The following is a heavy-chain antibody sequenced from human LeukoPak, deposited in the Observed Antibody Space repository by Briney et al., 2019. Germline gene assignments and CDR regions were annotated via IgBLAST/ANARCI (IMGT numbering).Heavy chain of an antibody. D-gene: IGHD3-22*01. CDR2: IRYDGSNK. CDR3: AKEGYSSGYHRLDY. V-gene: IGHV3-30*02. J-gene: IGHJ4*02. Sequence: PGGSLRLSCAASGFTFSSYGMHWVRQAPGKGLEWVAFIRYDGSNKYYADSVKGRFTISRDNSKNTLYLQMNSLRAEDTAVYYCAKEGYSSGYHRLDYWGQGTLVTVSS. CDR1: GFTFSSYG.